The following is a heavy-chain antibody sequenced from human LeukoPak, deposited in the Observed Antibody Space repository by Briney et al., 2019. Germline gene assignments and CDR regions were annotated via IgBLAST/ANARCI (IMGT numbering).Heavy chain of an antibody. CDR3: TRHGSVEATMDDY. Sequence: GGSLRLSCAASGFTFSGSAMHWVRQASGKGLEWVGRIRSKANSYATAYAASVKGRFTISRDDSKNTAYLQMNSLKTEDTAVYYCTRHGSVEATMDDYWGQGTLVTVSS. V-gene: IGHV3-73*01. CDR2: IRSKANSYAT. D-gene: IGHD1-26*01. CDR1: GFTFSGSA. J-gene: IGHJ4*02.